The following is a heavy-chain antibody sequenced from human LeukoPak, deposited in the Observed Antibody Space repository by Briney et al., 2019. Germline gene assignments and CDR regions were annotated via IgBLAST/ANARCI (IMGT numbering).Heavy chain of an antibody. Sequence: ASVKVSCKASGYTFTGYYMHWVRQAPGQGLEWMGRINPNSGGTNYAQKFQGRVTMTRDTSISTAYMEPSRLRSDDTAVYYCARLGYYYDSSGQGVWGQGTLVTVSS. CDR3: ARLGYYYDSSGQGV. J-gene: IGHJ4*02. V-gene: IGHV1-2*06. CDR1: GYTFTGYY. D-gene: IGHD3-22*01. CDR2: INPNSGGT.